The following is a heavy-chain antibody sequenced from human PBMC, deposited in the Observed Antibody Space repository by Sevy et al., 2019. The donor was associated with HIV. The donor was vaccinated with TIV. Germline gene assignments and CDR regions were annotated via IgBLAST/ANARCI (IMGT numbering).Heavy chain of an antibody. CDR1: GFMFDAYA. Sequence: GGSLRLSCAVSGFMFDAYAMHWVRQSPGKGLEWVSSISWNGENMGYADFVKGRFTISRDNAKKSLYLQMNSLRAEDTAVYYCARRYCSLTSCYMHDAFDIWGQGTMVTVSS. CDR2: ISWNGENM. D-gene: IGHD2-2*02. CDR3: ARRYCSLTSCYMHDAFDI. V-gene: IGHV3-9*01. J-gene: IGHJ3*02.